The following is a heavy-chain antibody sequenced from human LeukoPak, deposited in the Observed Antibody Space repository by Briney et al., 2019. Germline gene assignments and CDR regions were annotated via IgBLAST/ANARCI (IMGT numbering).Heavy chain of an antibody. CDR3: AGHYDFWSGLFWFDP. CDR1: GSSISSGYY. V-gene: IGHV4-38-2*01. CDR2: IYHSGST. J-gene: IGHJ5*02. D-gene: IGHD3-3*01. Sequence: SETLSLTCAVSGSSISSGYYWGWIRQPPGKGLEWIGSIYHSGSTYYNPSLKSRVTISVDTSKNQFSLKLSSVTAADTAVYYCAGHYDFWSGLFWFDPWGQGTLVTVSS.